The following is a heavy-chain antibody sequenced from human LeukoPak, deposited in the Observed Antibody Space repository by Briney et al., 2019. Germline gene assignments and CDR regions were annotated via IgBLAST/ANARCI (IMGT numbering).Heavy chain of an antibody. V-gene: IGHV3-23*01. J-gene: IGHJ5*02. CDR2: IGSSGGST. CDR1: GFTFSSYV. D-gene: IGHD3-10*01. Sequence: HPGGSLRLSCAASGFTFSSYVTSWVRQAPGKGLEWVSAIGSSGGSTYYADSVKGRFTISRDNSKNTLYLQMNSLRAEDTAVYYCAKGLGGRFGAWGQGTLVTVSS. CDR3: AKGLGGRFGA.